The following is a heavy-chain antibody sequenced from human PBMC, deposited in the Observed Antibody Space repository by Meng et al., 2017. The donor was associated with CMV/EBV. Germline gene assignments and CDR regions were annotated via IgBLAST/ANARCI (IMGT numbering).Heavy chain of an antibody. CDR2: IYYSGST. J-gene: IGHJ4*02. CDR1: GGSISSGDYY. CDR3: ASDNRRGGVDY. V-gene: IGHV4-30-4*08. D-gene: IGHD3-3*01. Sequence: QVPPQASRPRLWKPSQTLSLTCTGSGGSISSGDYYSSWIRQPPGKGLEWIGYIYYSGSTYYNPSLKSRVTISVDTSKNQFSLKLSSVTAADTAVYYCASDNRRGGVDYWGQGTLVTVSS.